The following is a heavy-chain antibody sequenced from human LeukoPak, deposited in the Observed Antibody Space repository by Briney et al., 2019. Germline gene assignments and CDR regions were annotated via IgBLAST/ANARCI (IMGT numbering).Heavy chain of an antibody. CDR2: IIPIFGTA. V-gene: IGHV1-69*05. CDR3: AKVSGALRFLEWSYNWFDP. J-gene: IGHJ5*02. Sequence: ASVKVSCKASGGTFSSYAISWVRQAPGQGLEWMGGIIPIFGTANYAQKFQGRVTITTDESTSTAYMELSGLRSEDTAVYYCAKVSGALRFLEWSYNWFDPWGQGTLVTVSS. D-gene: IGHD3-3*01. CDR1: GGTFSSYA.